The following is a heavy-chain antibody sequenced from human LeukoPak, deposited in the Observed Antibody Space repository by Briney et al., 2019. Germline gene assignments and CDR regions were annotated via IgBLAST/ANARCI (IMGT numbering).Heavy chain of an antibody. D-gene: IGHD2-15*01. CDR2: IIGSGGST. J-gene: IGHJ1*01. CDR3: AKAPGVVVTFCHH. V-gene: IGHV3-23*01. CDR1: GFTFSNYA. Sequence: HAGGSLRLSCAASGFTFSNYAMSWVRQAPGKGLEWVSAIIGSGGSTYYADSVKGGFSISRDNSKNTLYLQMNSLRAEDTAVYYCAKAPGVVVTFCHHWGQGTLVTVSS.